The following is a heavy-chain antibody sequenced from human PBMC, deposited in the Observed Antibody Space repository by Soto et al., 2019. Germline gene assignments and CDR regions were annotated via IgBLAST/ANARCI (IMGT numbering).Heavy chain of an antibody. CDR1: GFSLSNFRMG. Sequence: GSGPTLVNPTETLTLTCSVSGFSLSNFRMGVSWIRQTPGKALEWLAHIFSNDDTSFNTSLQTRLTISKDASKSQVVLTMTNVDPVDTGTYYCAWTPQGRDLPDYWGQGTLVTVSS. CDR2: IFSNDDT. D-gene: IGHD3-10*01. V-gene: IGHV2-26*04. J-gene: IGHJ4*02. CDR3: AWTPQGRDLPDY.